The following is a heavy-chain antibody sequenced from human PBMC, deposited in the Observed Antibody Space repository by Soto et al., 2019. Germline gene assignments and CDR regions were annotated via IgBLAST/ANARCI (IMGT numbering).Heavy chain of an antibody. CDR3: ARGVSAGVDY. J-gene: IGHJ4*02. Sequence: QVQLVQSGAEVREPGASVKVSCKASGYSFTSLDINWVRQTAGQGPEWMGWMEPSTGRTGYAQKFQGRVTMTRDTPINTAYMELTTLTSDDTAFYYCARGVSAGVDYWGQGTLVIVSS. D-gene: IGHD1-26*01. CDR2: MEPSTGRT. V-gene: IGHV1-8*01. CDR1: GYSFTSLD.